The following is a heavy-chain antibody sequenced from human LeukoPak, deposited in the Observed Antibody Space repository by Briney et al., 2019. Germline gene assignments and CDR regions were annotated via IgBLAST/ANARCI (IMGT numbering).Heavy chain of an antibody. D-gene: IGHD1-26*01. CDR2: IYYTGNT. J-gene: IGHJ4*02. CDR3: ARVLGPKSYCFDN. CDR1: GGYIRSIDSY. V-gene: IGHV4-31*03. Sequence: PSETLSLTCTVSGGYIRSIDSYWSWIRYLPGKGLEWVGYIYYTGNTYYNPSLKSRVSLSLDTSTNHLSLNLTAVSAADTAVYYCARVLGPKSYCFDNWGQGMLVTVSS.